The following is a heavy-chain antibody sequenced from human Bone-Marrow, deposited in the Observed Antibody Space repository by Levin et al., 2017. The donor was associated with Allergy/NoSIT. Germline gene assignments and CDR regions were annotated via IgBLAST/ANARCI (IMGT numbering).Heavy chain of an antibody. CDR1: GFAFSSYS. J-gene: IGHJ5*02. V-gene: IGHV3-21*01. Sequence: PSETLSLTCAASGFAFSSYSMTWVRQAPGKGLDWVSSITSSGSYIYYADSVKGRFTISRDNAKNSLYLQMNSLTAADTAVYYCARGLEYSGLPWGQGTLVTVSS. D-gene: IGHD5-12*01. CDR3: ARGLEYSGLP. CDR2: ITSSGSYI.